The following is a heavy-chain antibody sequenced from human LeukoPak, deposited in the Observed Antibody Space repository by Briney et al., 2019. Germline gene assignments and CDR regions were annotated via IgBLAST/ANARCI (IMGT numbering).Heavy chain of an antibody. V-gene: IGHV3-48*01. CDR1: GFTFSSYS. D-gene: IGHD6-13*01. Sequence: GGSLTLSCAASGFTFSSYSMNWVRQAPGKGLEWVSYISRSSSTIYYADSVKGRFTISRDNAKNSLYLQMNSLRAEDTAVYYCARVRAAAEGTTFDCWGQGTLVTVSS. J-gene: IGHJ4*02. CDR2: ISRSSSTI. CDR3: ARVRAAAEGTTFDC.